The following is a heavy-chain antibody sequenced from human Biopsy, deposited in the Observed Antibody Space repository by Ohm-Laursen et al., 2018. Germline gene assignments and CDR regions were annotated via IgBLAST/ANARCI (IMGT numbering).Heavy chain of an antibody. V-gene: IGHV4-4*07. Sequence: SDTLSFTCSVSGGLNSNYYWSWVRQSAGKGLEWIGRLYTSGDTNYNPSLKSRVSVSEDTSRRQFSLRLTSVTAADTAVYYCAKHGSGWTGDDALHIWGQGTMVTVSS. CDR1: GGLNSNYY. CDR3: AKHGSGWTGDDALHI. CDR2: LYTSGDT. J-gene: IGHJ3*02. D-gene: IGHD6-19*01.